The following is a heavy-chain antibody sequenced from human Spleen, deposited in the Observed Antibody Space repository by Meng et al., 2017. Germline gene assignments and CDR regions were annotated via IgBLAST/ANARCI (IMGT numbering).Heavy chain of an antibody. J-gene: IGHJ4*02. CDR1: GGSFSDYY. CDR2: INHSGST. V-gene: IGHV4-34*01. D-gene: IGHD4-11*01. CDR3: ARGPTTMAHDFDY. Sequence: QVQVQQWGAGLLKPSETLSVTCVVSGGSFSDYYWSWIRQPPGKGLEWIGEINHSGSTNYNPSLESRATISVDTSQNNLSLKLSSVTAADSAVYYCARGPTTMAHDFDYWGQGTLVTVSS.